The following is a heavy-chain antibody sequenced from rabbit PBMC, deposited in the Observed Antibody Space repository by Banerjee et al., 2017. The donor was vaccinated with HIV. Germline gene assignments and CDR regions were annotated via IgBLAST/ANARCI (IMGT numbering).Heavy chain of an antibody. J-gene: IGHJ4*01. CDR3: ARGSAYAGAGYAL. CDR1: GFSFSSSYW. CDR2: GSSGRN. D-gene: IGHD4-2*01. Sequence: EESGGGLVQPEGSLTLTCTASGFSFSSSYWICWVRQAPGKGLEWIACGSSGRNYYASWAKGRFTISKTSSTTVTLQMTSLTAADTATYFCARGSAYAGAGYALWGPGTLVTVS. V-gene: IGHV1S45*01.